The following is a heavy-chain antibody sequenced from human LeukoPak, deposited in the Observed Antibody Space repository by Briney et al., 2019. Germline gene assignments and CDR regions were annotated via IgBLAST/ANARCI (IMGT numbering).Heavy chain of an antibody. D-gene: IGHD2-15*01. Sequence: GGSLRLXCAAAGFTFRSHWMSWIRQAPGKGLECVANTNQDGSDKQYVDSVKGRFTISRDNAKNSLYLQMDSLRAEDTGLYYCARDHVVDGLVFDYWGQGALVTVSS. CDR2: TNQDGSDK. CDR1: GFTFRSHW. J-gene: IGHJ4*02. CDR3: ARDHVVDGLVFDY. V-gene: IGHV3-7*01.